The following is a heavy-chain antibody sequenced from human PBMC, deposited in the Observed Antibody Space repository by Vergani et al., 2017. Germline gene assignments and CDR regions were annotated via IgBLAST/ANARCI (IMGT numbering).Heavy chain of an antibody. Sequence: EVQLVESGGGLVQPGGSLRLSCAASEFTFSDVWMSWVRQAPGKGLEWVARIKSNADGGSADYAASVKGRFIISRDDSKNFLYLQMNSLKIEDTALYFCTAEKEVALYYSYYQMDVWGKETKVTDS. CDR2: IKSNADGGSA. V-gene: IGHV3-15*01. D-gene: IGHD2-21*01. J-gene: IGHJ6*03. CDR3: TAEKEVALYYSYYQMDV. CDR1: EFTFSDVW.